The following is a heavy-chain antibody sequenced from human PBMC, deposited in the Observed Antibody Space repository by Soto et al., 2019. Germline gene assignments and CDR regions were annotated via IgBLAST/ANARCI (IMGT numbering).Heavy chain of an antibody. V-gene: IGHV1-18*04. CDR3: ARDPPITIFGVVIPSGAFDI. D-gene: IGHD3-3*01. CDR1: GYTFTSYG. Sequence: ASVKVSCKASGYTFTSYGISWVRQAPGQGLEWMGWISAYNGNTNYAQKLQGRVTMTTDTSTSTAYMELRSLRSDDTAVYYCARDPPITIFGVVIPSGAFDIWGQGTMVTVSS. J-gene: IGHJ3*02. CDR2: ISAYNGNT.